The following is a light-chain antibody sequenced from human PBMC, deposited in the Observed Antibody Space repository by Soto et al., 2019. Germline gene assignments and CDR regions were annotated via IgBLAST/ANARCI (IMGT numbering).Light chain of an antibody. CDR3: QQYNNWPPVT. J-gene: IGKJ3*01. CDR2: GAS. Sequence: IVMTHSPATLSVSPWERSTLSYSSSQSVYNNLAWYQQKPGQAPRLLIYGASTRATGIPARFSGSGSGTEFTLTISSLQSEDFAVYYCQQYNNWPPVTFGPGTKVDIK. CDR1: QSVYNN. V-gene: IGKV3-15*01.